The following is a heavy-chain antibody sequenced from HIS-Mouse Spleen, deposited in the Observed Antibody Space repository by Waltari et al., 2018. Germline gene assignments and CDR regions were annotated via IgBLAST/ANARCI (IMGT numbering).Heavy chain of an antibody. D-gene: IGHD7-27*01. CDR1: GFTFSSYA. Sequence: EVQLLESGGGLVQPGGSLSLSCAASGFTFSSYAMRWVRQAPGKGLDWVSAISGSGGSTYYADSVKGRFTISRDNSKNTLYLQMNSLRAEDTAVYYCAKDRNWARYFDLWGRGTLVTVSS. J-gene: IGHJ2*01. V-gene: IGHV3-23*01. CDR2: ISGSGGST. CDR3: AKDRNWARYFDL.